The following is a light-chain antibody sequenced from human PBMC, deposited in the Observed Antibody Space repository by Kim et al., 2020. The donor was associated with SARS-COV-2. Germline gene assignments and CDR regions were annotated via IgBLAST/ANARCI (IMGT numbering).Light chain of an antibody. CDR2: AAS. CDR1: QGISSD. V-gene: IGKV1-9*01. Sequence: ASVGDRVTITCRASQGISSDLAWYQQKPGKAPNLLIYAASTLQSGVPSRFSGSGSGTDFTLTINSLQPEDFATYSCQQLHTYPLTFGPGTKVDIK. CDR3: QQLHTYPLT. J-gene: IGKJ3*01.